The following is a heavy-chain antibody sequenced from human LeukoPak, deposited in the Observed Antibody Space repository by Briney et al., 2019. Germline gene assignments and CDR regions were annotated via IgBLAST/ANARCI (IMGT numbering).Heavy chain of an antibody. D-gene: IGHD3-22*01. CDR1: GYTFTSYG. J-gene: IGHJ4*02. CDR3: ARELTYYYDSSGDYFDY. V-gene: IGHV1-18*01. CDR2: ISAYNGNR. Sequence: GASVKVSCKASGYTFTSYGISWVRQAPGQGLAWMGWISAYNGNRNYAQKLQGRVTMTTDTSTSTAYMELRSLRSDATAVYYCARELTYYYDSSGDYFDYWGQGTLVTVSS.